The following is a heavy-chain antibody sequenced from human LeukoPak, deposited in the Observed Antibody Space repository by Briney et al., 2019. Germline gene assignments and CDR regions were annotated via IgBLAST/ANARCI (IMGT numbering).Heavy chain of an antibody. CDR2: IKQDGSEK. D-gene: IGHD2-15*01. CDR1: GFTFSSYW. CDR3: ARLRYCSGGSCYPGEYYFDY. V-gene: IGHV3-7*01. Sequence: GGSLRLSCAASGFTFSSYWMSWVRQAPGKGLEWVANIKQDGSEKYYVDSVKGRFTISRDNAKSSMYLQMNSLRAEDTAVYYCARLRYCSGGSCYPGEYYFDYWGQGTLVTVSS. J-gene: IGHJ4*02.